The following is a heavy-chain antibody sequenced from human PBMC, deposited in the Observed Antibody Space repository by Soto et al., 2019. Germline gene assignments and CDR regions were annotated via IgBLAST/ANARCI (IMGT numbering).Heavy chain of an antibody. CDR3: ARRGVAWDYYYMDV. D-gene: IGHD2-8*01. V-gene: IGHV4-59*08. Sequence: PSETLSLTCTVSGGSISSYYWSWIRQPPGKGLEWIGYIYYSGSTNYNPSLRSRVTISVDTSKNQFSLKLSSVTAADTAVYYCARRGVAWDYYYMDVWGKGTTVTVSS. CDR1: GGSISSYY. CDR2: IYYSGST. J-gene: IGHJ6*03.